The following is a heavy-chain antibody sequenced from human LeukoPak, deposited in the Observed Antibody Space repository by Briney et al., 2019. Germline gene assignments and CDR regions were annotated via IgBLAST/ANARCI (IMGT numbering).Heavy chain of an antibody. Sequence: PSETLSLTCTVSGGSISSGSYYWSWIRQPAGKGLEWIGRIYTSGSTNYNPSLKSRVTISVDTSKNQFSLKLSSVTAADTAVYYCASDGGSSWYYFDYWGQGTLVTVSS. CDR1: GGSISSGSYY. V-gene: IGHV4-61*02. CDR2: IYTSGST. D-gene: IGHD6-13*01. J-gene: IGHJ4*02. CDR3: ASDGGSSWYYFDY.